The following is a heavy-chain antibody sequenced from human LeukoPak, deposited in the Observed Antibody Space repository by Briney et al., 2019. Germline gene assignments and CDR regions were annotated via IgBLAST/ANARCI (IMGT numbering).Heavy chain of an antibody. V-gene: IGHV3-23*01. J-gene: IGHJ4*02. CDR2: ISGSGGST. D-gene: IGHD3-22*01. CDR1: GFTFSSYA. CDR3: AKTQSTTMIVVVYYFDY. Sequence: GGSLRLSCAASGFTFSSYAMSWVRQAPGKGLEWVSGISGSGGSTYYADSVKGRFTISRDNSKNTLYLQMNSLRAEDTAVYYCAKTQSTTMIVVVYYFDYWGQGTLVTVSS.